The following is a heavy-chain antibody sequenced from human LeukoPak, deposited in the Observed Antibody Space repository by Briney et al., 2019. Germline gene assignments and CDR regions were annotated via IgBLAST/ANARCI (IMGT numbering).Heavy chain of an antibody. Sequence: SETLSLTCAVSGYSISSGYYWGWIRQPPGKGLEWIGSIYHSGSTYYNPSLKSRVTISVDTSKNQFSLKLSSVTAADPAVYYCARGQWLVRVYFDYWGQGTLVTVSS. V-gene: IGHV4-38-2*01. J-gene: IGHJ4*02. D-gene: IGHD6-19*01. CDR1: GYSISSGYY. CDR2: IYHSGST. CDR3: ARGQWLVRVYFDY.